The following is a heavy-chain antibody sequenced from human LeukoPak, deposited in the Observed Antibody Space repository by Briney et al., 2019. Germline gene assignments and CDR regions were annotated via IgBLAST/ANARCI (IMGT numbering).Heavy chain of an antibody. CDR2: IYSGGST. CDR3: ARDPKKWFGELWD. J-gene: IGHJ4*02. Sequence: GGSLRLSCAASGFTFSSNYMSWVRQAPGKGLEWVSVIYSGGSTYYADSVKGRFTISRDNSKNTLYLQMNSLRAEDTAVYYCARDPKKWFGELWDWGQGTLVTVSS. CDR1: GFTFSSNY. V-gene: IGHV3-66*01. D-gene: IGHD3-10*01.